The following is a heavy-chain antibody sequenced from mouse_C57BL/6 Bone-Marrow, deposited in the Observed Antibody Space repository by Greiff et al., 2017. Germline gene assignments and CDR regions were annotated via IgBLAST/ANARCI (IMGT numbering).Heavy chain of an antibody. D-gene: IGHD2-3*01. CDR1: GYTFTDYY. CDR2: INPYNGGT. V-gene: IGHV1-19*01. CDR3: ARYDGYYWYFDV. J-gene: IGHJ1*03. Sequence: EVQLQQSGPVLVKPGASVKMSCKASGYTFTDYYMNWVKQSHGKSLEWIGVINPYNGGTSYNQKFKGKATLTVDKSSSTAYMELNSLTSEDSAVYYCARYDGYYWYFDVWGTGTTVTVSS.